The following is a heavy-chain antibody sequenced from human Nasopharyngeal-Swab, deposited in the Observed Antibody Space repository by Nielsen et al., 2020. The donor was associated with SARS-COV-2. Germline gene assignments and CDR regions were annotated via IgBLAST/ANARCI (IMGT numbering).Heavy chain of an antibody. J-gene: IGHJ4*02. V-gene: IGHV3-11*04. CDR1: GFTFSDYC. CDR2: ISTTGSSK. CDR3: PFFFSYFLINYPYDY. D-gene: IGHD4-11*01. Sequence: GESLKGACAASGFTFSDYCMSWIRQAPGKGLEWVSHISTTGSSKYYADSLKGRFTISRDNDKNSLYLQMNSLRALDPSLSFSPFFFSYFLINYPYDYWGLGTLVTVSS.